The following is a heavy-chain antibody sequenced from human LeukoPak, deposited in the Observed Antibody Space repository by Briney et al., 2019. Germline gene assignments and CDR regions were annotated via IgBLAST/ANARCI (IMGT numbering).Heavy chain of an antibody. CDR2: ISADGSYT. Sequence: QPGGSLRLSCAASGFTFSSYWMHWVRQAPGKGLVWVTRISADGSYTLYADSVKGRFTISRDNAKNTLYLQMNSLRAEDTAVYYCATANSGPDIWGERTTLTVSS. J-gene: IGHJ3*02. V-gene: IGHV3-74*01. D-gene: IGHD1-1*01. CDR3: ATANSGPDI. CDR1: GFTFSSYW.